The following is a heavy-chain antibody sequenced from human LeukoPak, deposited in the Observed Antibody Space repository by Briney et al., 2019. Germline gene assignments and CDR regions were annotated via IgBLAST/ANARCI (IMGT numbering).Heavy chain of an antibody. Sequence: GGSLRLSCAASGFSFSSDGIHWVRQAPGKGLEWLANINHDGSSKYYADSVRGRFTVSRDNSKNTLYLEMSSLRAEDAAVYFCAKGITGTSFYFDYWGEGALVTVSS. CDR3: AKGITGTSFYFDY. V-gene: IGHV3-30*02. J-gene: IGHJ4*02. D-gene: IGHD1-20*01. CDR2: INHDGSSK. CDR1: GFSFSSDG.